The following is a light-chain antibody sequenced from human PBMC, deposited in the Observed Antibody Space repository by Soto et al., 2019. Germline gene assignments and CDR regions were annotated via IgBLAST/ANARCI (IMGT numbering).Light chain of an antibody. Sequence: SYELTQPPSVSVAPGQTARITCGGDTIGGKSVHWYQQKPGQAPVLVIYDDSDRPSGIPERFSGSNSGNTATLTISRVEAGDEADYSCQVWDSSSDHVIFGGGTKLTVL. V-gene: IGLV3-21*02. CDR3: QVWDSSSDHVI. J-gene: IGLJ2*01. CDR2: DDS. CDR1: TIGGKS.